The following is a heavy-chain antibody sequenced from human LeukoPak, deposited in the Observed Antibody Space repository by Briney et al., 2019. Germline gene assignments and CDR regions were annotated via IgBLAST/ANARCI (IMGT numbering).Heavy chain of an antibody. V-gene: IGHV3-23*01. CDR2: ISGYGGDT. D-gene: IGHD6-19*01. Sequence: PGGSLRLSCAASGFTFSNYAMSWVRQPPGKGLEWVSSISGYGGDTYYTDSVKGRFTISRDNSKNTVYLQMNSLRAENTAIYYCAKDYEWLMYYFDYWGQGTLVTVSS. CDR3: AKDYEWLMYYFDY. CDR1: GFTFSNYA. J-gene: IGHJ4*02.